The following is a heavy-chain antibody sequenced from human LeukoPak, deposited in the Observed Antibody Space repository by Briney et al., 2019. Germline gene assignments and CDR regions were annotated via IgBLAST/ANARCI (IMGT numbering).Heavy chain of an antibody. Sequence: PSETLSLTCSVSGGSISSYYWSWIRQPPGKGLEWIGYMYYSGSTNYNPSLKSRVTMSVDTSKNQFSLKLSSVTAADTAVYYCARDGGGLDPWGQGTLVTVSS. D-gene: IGHD2-15*01. CDR1: GGSISSYY. J-gene: IGHJ5*02. V-gene: IGHV4-59*01. CDR2: MYYSGST. CDR3: ARDGGGLDP.